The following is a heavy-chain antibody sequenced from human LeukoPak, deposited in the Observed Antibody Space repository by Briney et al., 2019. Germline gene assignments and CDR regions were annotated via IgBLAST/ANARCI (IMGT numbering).Heavy chain of an antibody. Sequence: ASVKVSCKVSGYTLTELSMHWVRQAPGKGLEWMGGFDPEDGETIYAQKFQGRVTMTEDTSTDTAYMELSSLRSDDTAVYYCARAPPYDFWSGYYTGIPIDLDYWGQGTLVTVSS. J-gene: IGHJ4*02. CDR1: GYTLTELS. CDR3: ARAPPYDFWSGYYTGIPIDLDY. D-gene: IGHD3-3*01. CDR2: FDPEDGET. V-gene: IGHV1-24*01.